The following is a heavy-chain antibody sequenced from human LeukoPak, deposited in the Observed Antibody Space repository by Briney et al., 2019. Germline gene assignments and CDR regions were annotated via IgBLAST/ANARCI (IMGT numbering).Heavy chain of an antibody. CDR2: INPSGGRT. CDR3: ARGGVTSVVDV. J-gene: IGHJ6*04. CDR1: GYTFTSYY. Sequence: ASVKVSCKASGYTFTSYYIYWMRQAHGHGLDWMGIINPSGGRTNYAHKFQGRVTMTRDMSTSTVYMELRSLTSDDTAVYYCARGGVTSVVDVWGKGTTVTISS. D-gene: IGHD4-23*01. V-gene: IGHV1-46*01.